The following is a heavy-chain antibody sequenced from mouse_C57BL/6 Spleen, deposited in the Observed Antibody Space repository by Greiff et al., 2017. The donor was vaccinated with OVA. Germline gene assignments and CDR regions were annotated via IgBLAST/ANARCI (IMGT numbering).Heavy chain of an antibody. CDR1: GYTFTSYW. D-gene: IGHD1-1*01. J-gene: IGHJ2*01. V-gene: IGHV1-69*01. CDR3: ARRGLSNYFDY. CDR2: IDPSDSYT. Sequence: VQLQQPGAELVMPGASVKLSCKASGYTFTSYWMHWVKQRPGQGLEWIGEIDPSDSYTNYNQKFKGKSTLTVDKSSSTAYMQLSRLASEDSAVYYCARRGLSNYFDYWGQGTTLTVSS.